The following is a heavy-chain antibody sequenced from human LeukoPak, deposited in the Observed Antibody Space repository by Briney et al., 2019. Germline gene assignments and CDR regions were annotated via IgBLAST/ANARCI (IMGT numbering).Heavy chain of an antibody. Sequence: GGSLRLSCAASGFTFSSYPMSWVRQAPGKGLQWVSGISGSGGGTYYTDSVKGRFTISRDNSKNTVYLQMNSLRAEDTALYYCTKVLAPFHRPAVEAAFDIWGQGTMVTVSS. CDR1: GFTFSSYP. CDR2: ISGSGGGT. V-gene: IGHV3-23*01. D-gene: IGHD1-14*01. J-gene: IGHJ3*02. CDR3: TKVLAPFHRPAVEAAFDI.